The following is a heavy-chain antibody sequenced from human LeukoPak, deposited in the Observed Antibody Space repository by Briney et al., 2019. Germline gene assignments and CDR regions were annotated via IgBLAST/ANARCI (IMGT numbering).Heavy chain of an antibody. D-gene: IGHD2-2*01. J-gene: IGHJ6*02. CDR3: ARRELGYCSSTSCFCWWCYGMDV. Sequence: GGSLRLSCAASGFTFSSYAMSWVRQAPGKGLEWVSTINGGGVNTHYADSVKGRFTISRDTSKNTLYLQMNSLRAEDTAVYYCARRELGYCSSTSCFCWWCYGMDVWGQGTTVTVSS. CDR1: GFTFSSYA. V-gene: IGHV3-23*01. CDR2: INGGGVNT.